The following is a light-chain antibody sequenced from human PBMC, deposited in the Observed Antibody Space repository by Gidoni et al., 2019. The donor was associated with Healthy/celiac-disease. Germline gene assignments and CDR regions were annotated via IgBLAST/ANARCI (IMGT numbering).Light chain of an antibody. CDR2: AAS. CDR3: QQYYSTPRRIT. Sequence: DIQMTQSPSSLSASVGDRVAITCRASQGISNSLAWYQQKPGKAPKLLLYAASRLESGVPSRLSGSGSGTDYTLTISSLQPEDFATYYCQQYYSTPRRITFGPGTKVEIK. J-gene: IGKJ3*01. V-gene: IGKV1-NL1*01. CDR1: QGISNS.